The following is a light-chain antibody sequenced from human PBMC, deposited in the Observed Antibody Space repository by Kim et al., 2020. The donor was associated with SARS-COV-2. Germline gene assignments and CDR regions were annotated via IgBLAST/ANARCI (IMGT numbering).Light chain of an antibody. J-gene: IGLJ1*01. V-gene: IGLV2-23*02. CDR3: CSYAGGPYV. Sequence: PGRSLAISCTGTSNDVETYDLFSWYQHHPGKAPRFMIYDVSKRTSGVSSRFSGSKSGNTASLTISDLQSEDEGYYYCCSYAGGPYVFGTGTKVTVL. CDR1: SNDVETYDL. CDR2: DVS.